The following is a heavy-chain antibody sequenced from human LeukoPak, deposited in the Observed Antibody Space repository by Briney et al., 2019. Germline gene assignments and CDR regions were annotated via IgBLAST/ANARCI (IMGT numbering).Heavy chain of an antibody. Sequence: ASVKVSCKASGYTFTSYDINWVRQATGQGLEWMGWMNPNSGNTGYAQKFQGRVTMTRNTSISTAYMELSSLRSEDTAVYYCARHLSGITGYTYGRGIDYWGQGTLLTVSS. D-gene: IGHD5-18*01. CDR2: MNPNSGNT. CDR1: GYTFTSYD. V-gene: IGHV1-8*01. J-gene: IGHJ4*02. CDR3: ARHLSGITGYTYGRGIDY.